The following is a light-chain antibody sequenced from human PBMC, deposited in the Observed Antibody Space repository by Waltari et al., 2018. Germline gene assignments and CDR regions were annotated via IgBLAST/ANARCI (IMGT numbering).Light chain of an antibody. V-gene: IGKV3-15*01. Sequence: EPVMTQSPGTLSVSPGDTVTLPCRASQRVSSELDWYQQKPGQTPRLLIYGASTGVTAIPARFSGSGSGTEFTLTISSLQPEDFAVYYCQQYSNWPLTFGGGTKVEVK. J-gene: IGKJ4*01. CDR2: GAS. CDR3: QQYSNWPLT. CDR1: QRVSSE.